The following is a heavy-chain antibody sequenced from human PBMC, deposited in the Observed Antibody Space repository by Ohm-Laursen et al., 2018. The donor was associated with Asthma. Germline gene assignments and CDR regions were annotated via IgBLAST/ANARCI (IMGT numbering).Heavy chain of an antibody. Sequence: SLRLSCTAPGFTFSSYGMHWVRQAPGKGLEWVAVISYDGSNKYYADSVKGRFTISRDNSKNTLYLQMNSLRAEDTAVYYCAKDVFEYRVGAFDIWGQGTMVTVSS. CDR1: GFTFSSYG. J-gene: IGHJ3*02. CDR3: AKDVFEYRVGAFDI. V-gene: IGHV3-30*18. D-gene: IGHD2-2*01. CDR2: ISYDGSNK.